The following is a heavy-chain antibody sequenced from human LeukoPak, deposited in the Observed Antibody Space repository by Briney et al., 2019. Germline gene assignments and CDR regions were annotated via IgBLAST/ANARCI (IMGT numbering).Heavy chain of an antibody. D-gene: IGHD5-24*01. V-gene: IGHV4-59*01. CDR2: IYYSGST. J-gene: IGHJ4*02. CDR1: GGSISNYY. CDR3: ARGIGYNSY. Sequence: PSETLSLTCTVSGGSISNYYWSWIRQPPGKGLEWIGYIYYSGSTNYNPSLKSRVSISVDTSKNQFSLKLSSVTAADTAVYYCARGIGYNSYWGQGTLVTVSS.